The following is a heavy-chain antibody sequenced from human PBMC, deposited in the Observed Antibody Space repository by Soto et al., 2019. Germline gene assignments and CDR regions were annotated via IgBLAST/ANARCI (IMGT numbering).Heavy chain of an antibody. Sequence: SQTLSLTCAISGDSVSSNSAAWNWIRQSPSRGLEWLGRTYYRSKWYNDYAVSVKSRITINPDTSKNQISLQLNSLTPEDTAVYYCASGAGMSGAFCAHFDYWRLGILVSV. D-gene: IGHD1-1*01. CDR1: GDSVSSNSAA. J-gene: IGHJ4*02. CDR3: ASGAGMSGAFCAHFDY. V-gene: IGHV6-1*01. CDR2: TYYRSKWYN.